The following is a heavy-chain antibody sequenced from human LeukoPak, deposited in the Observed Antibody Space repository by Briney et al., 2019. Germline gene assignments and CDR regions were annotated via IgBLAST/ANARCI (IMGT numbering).Heavy chain of an antibody. CDR1: GFTFSSYA. Sequence: GGSLRLSCAASGFTFSSYAMSWVRQAPGKGLEWVSAISGSGGSTYYADSVKGRFTISRDNSKNTLCLQMNSLRAEDTAVYYCARGGGYAVSPIDYWGQGTLVTVSS. D-gene: IGHD5-12*01. CDR2: ISGSGGST. J-gene: IGHJ4*02. V-gene: IGHV3-23*01. CDR3: ARGGGYAVSPIDY.